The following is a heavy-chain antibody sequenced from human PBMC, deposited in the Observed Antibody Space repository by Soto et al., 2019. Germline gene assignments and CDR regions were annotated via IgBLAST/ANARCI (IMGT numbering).Heavy chain of an antibody. V-gene: IGHV1-69*12. J-gene: IGHJ2*01. D-gene: IGHD5-12*01. CDR3: ARGNHRWLQLWYFDL. Sequence: QVQLVQSGAEVKKPGSSVTVSCKASGGTFSSYTISWVRQAPGQGLEWMGGIIPIFGTANYAQKFQGRVTITADESTSTAYLELSRLGSEDTAVYYCARGNHRWLQLWYFDLWGRGTLVTVSS. CDR1: GGTFSSYT. CDR2: IIPIFGTA.